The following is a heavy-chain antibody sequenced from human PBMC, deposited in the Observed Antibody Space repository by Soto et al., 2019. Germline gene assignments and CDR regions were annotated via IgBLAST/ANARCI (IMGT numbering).Heavy chain of an antibody. Sequence: GWSTGLAFAASGVTVYVSAMDWSLQDSGKGLEWVGRIRSKANSYATAYAASVKGRFTISRDDSKNTAYLQMNSLKTEDTAVYYCTSWGVDSSPAGLDGMDVWGQGTTVTVSS. CDR3: TSWGVDSSPAGLDGMDV. CDR1: GVTVYVSA. CDR2: IRSKANSYAT. J-gene: IGHJ6*02. V-gene: IGHV3-73*01. D-gene: IGHD3-16*01.